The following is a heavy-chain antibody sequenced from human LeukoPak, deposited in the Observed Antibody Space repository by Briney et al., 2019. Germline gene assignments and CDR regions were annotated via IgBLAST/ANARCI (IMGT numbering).Heavy chain of an antibody. J-gene: IGHJ3*02. CDR3: ARVSAVEMATIRAAFDI. CDR2: ISYDGSNK. D-gene: IGHD5-24*01. Sequence: GGSLRLSCAASGFTFSSYAMHWVRQAPGKGLEWVAVISYDGSNKYYADSVKGRFTISRDNSKNTLYLQMNSLRAEDTAVYYCARVSAVEMATIRAAFDIWGQGTMVTVSS. V-gene: IGHV3-30-3*01. CDR1: GFTFSSYA.